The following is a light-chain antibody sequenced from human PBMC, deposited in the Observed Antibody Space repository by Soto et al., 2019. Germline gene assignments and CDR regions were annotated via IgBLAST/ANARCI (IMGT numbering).Light chain of an antibody. CDR3: SSYTSSSTLYYV. Sequence: QSLLTQPASVSGSPGQSITISCTGTSSDVGGYNYVSWYQQHPGKAPKLMIYDVSNRSSGVSNRFSGSKSGNTASLTISGLQAEDEADYYCSSYTSSSTLYYVFGTGTKVPAL. V-gene: IGLV2-14*01. CDR2: DVS. J-gene: IGLJ1*01. CDR1: SSDVGGYNY.